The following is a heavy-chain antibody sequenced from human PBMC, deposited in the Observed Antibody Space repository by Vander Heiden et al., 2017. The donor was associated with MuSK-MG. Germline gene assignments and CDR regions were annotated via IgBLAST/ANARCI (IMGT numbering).Heavy chain of an antibody. V-gene: IGHV1-2*02. CDR1: GYTFTGYY. CDR2: INPNSGGT. J-gene: IGHJ6*03. CDR3: ARDIGDPHYYYYYMDV. D-gene: IGHD3-16*01. Sequence: QVQLVQSGAEVKKPGASVKVSCKASGYTFTGYYMHWVRQAPGQGLEWMGWINPNSGGTNYAQKLQGRVTMTRDTSISTAYMELSRLRSDDTAVYYCARDIGDPHYYYYYMDVWGEGTTVTVSS.